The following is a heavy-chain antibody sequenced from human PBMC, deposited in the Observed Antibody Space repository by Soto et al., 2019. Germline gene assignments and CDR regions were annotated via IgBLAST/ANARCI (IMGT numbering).Heavy chain of an antibody. CDR3: ARHYGSGSYTIDY. Sequence: QVQLQESGPGLVKPSETLSLTCTVSVGSISSYYWSWIRQPPGKGLEWIGYIYYSGSTNYNPSLKSRVTISVDTSKNQFSLKLSSVTAADTAVYYCARHYGSGSYTIDYWGQGTLVTVSS. D-gene: IGHD3-10*01. CDR1: VGSISSYY. J-gene: IGHJ4*02. V-gene: IGHV4-59*08. CDR2: IYYSGST.